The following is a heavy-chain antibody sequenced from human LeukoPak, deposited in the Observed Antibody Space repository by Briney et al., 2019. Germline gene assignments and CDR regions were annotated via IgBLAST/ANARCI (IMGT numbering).Heavy chain of an antibody. J-gene: IGHJ4*02. CDR3: ARHGEGYSSGWSFDY. D-gene: IGHD6-19*01. CDR1: GGSISSGSYY. Sequence: SETLSLTCTVSGGSISSGSYYWSWIRQPAGKGLEWIGRIYTSGSANYNPSLKSRVTISVDTSKNQFSLKLSSVTAADTALYYCARHGEGYSSGWSFDYWGQGILVTVSS. CDR2: IYTSGSA. V-gene: IGHV4-61*02.